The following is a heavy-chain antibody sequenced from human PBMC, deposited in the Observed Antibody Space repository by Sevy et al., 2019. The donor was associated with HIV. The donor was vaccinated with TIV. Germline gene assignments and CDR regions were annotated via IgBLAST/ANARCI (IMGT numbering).Heavy chain of an antibody. J-gene: IGHJ5*02. Sequence: SETLSLTCTVSGGSISSGGYYWSWIRQHPGKGLEWIGYIYYSGSTYYHPSLKSRVTRSVDTSKNQFSLKLSSVTAADTAVYYCARDRVTIFGAPSRLGFDPWGQGTLVTVSS. D-gene: IGHD3-3*01. V-gene: IGHV4-31*03. CDR3: ARDRVTIFGAPSRLGFDP. CDR2: IYYSGST. CDR1: GGSISSGGYY.